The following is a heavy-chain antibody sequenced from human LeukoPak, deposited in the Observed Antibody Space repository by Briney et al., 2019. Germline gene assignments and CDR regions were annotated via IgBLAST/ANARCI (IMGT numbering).Heavy chain of an antibody. CDR1: GGSISNYY. D-gene: IGHD6-19*01. J-gene: IGHJ3*02. CDR2: VYNSGST. CDR3: ARDLFGSGLDAFDI. Sequence: PSETLSLTCTVSGGSISNYYWSWIRQSPGKGLEWIGYVYNSGSTNYNPSLKSRVTISIDTSKNQFSLKLTSVTAADTAVYYCARDLFGSGLDAFDIWGQGTMVTISS. V-gene: IGHV4-59*01.